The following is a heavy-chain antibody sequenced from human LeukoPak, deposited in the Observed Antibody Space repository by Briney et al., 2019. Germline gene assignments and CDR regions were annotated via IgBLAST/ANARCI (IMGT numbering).Heavy chain of an antibody. V-gene: IGHV4-59*10. CDR2: IYTSGST. J-gene: IGHJ4*02. Sequence: SETLSLTCAVYGGSFSGYYWSWIRQPAGKGLEWIGRIYTSGSTNYNPSLKSRVTMSVDTSKNQFSLKLSSVTAADTAVYYCARTYCSGGSCLIDYWGQGTLVTVSS. CDR1: GGSFSGYY. D-gene: IGHD2-15*01. CDR3: ARTYCSGGSCLIDY.